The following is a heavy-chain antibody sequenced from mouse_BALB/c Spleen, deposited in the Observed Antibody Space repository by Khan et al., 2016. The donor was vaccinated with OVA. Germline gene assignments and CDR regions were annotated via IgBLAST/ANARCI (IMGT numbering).Heavy chain of an antibody. J-gene: IGHJ2*01. V-gene: IGHV1-20*02. CDR1: GYSFTGYF. Sequence: VQLKQSGPELVKPGASVKISCKASGYSFTGYFMNWVMQSPGKSLEWIGRINPHIGETFYNQRFKDKATLTVDESSSTAHMELRSLASEDSAVYYCTRIYSSDIDYWGQGTTLTVSS. CDR3: TRIYSSDIDY. CDR2: INPHIGET. D-gene: IGHD1-1*01.